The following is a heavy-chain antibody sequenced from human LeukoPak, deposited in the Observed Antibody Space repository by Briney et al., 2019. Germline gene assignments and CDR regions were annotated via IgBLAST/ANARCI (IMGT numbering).Heavy chain of an antibody. Sequence: PGGSLRLSCAASGFTFSSYSMNWVRQAPGKGLEWVSSISSSSSYIYYADSVKGRFTISRDNAKNSLYLQMNSLRAEDTAVYYCARGTMFPYYSDYWGQGTLVTVSS. D-gene: IGHD3-10*02. CDR2: ISSSSSYI. CDR3: ARGTMFPYYSDY. CDR1: GFTFSSYS. V-gene: IGHV3-21*01. J-gene: IGHJ4*02.